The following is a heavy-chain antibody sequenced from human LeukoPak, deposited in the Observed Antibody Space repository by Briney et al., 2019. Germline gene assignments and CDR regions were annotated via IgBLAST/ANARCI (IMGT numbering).Heavy chain of an antibody. J-gene: IGHJ5*02. V-gene: IGHV5-51*01. D-gene: IGHD6-13*01. Sequence: GESLKISCKGSGYSFTSYWIGWVRQMPGKGLEWMGIIYPGDSDTRYSPSFQDQVTISADKSISTAYLHWSSLEASDTAMYYCARRTGIAAAGTGDWFDPWGQGTQVTVSS. CDR1: GYSFTSYW. CDR2: IYPGDSDT. CDR3: ARRTGIAAAGTGDWFDP.